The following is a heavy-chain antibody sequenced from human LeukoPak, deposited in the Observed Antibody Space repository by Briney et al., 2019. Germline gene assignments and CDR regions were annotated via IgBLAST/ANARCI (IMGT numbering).Heavy chain of an antibody. J-gene: IGHJ4*02. V-gene: IGHV4-30-2*01. CDR1: GGSISSGGYY. Sequence: SETLSLTCTVSGGSISSGGYYWSWIRQPPGKGLEWIGYIYHSGSTNYNPSLKSRVTISVDKSKNQFSLKLSSVTAADTAVYYCASSGNGYSTYSFDYWGQGTLVTVSS. D-gene: IGHD6-13*01. CDR2: IYHSGST. CDR3: ASSGNGYSTYSFDY.